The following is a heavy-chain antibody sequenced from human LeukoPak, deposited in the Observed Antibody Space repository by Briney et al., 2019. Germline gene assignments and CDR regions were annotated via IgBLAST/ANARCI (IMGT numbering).Heavy chain of an antibody. J-gene: IGHJ6*03. CDR1: GGSISSYY. D-gene: IGHD6-19*01. CDR2: IDTSGNT. V-gene: IGHV4-4*07. CDR3: AREGYSSGWTLTYYYYYMDV. Sequence: SETLSLTCTVSGGSISSYYWSWIRQPAGKGLEWIGRIDTSGNTNYKPSLKSRVTMSVDTSRNQFSLKLSSVTAADTAVYYCAREGYSSGWTLTYYYYYMDVWGKGTTITVSS.